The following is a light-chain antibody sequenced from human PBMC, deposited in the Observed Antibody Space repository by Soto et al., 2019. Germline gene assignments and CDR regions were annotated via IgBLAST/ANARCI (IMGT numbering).Light chain of an antibody. Sequence: DIQMTQSPSTLSASVGDRVIITCRASQSVSNWLAWYQQKSGKAPWLLIYDASSLESGVPSRFSGSGSGTEFTLTISRLRTDDFATYYCQQYSSDVLTFGGGTKVEI. CDR3: QQYSSDVLT. J-gene: IGKJ4*01. CDR1: QSVSNW. CDR2: DAS. V-gene: IGKV1-5*01.